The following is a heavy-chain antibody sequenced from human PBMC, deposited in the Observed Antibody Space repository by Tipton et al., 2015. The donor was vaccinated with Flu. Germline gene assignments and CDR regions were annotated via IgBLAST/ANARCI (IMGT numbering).Heavy chain of an antibody. D-gene: IGHD3-22*01. CDR1: GGSVSSHD. J-gene: IGHJ3*02. CDR2: IYNSGST. CDR3: ARDHLSYSYFDSSWAYDAFDI. Sequence: TLSLTCTVSGGSVSSHDWGWIRQPAGKGLEWIGRIYNSGSTKYNPSLKSRVTMSVDTSKNQFSLNLSSVTAADTAMYYCARDHLSYSYFDSSWAYDAFDIWGQGTLVTVSS. V-gene: IGHV4-4*07.